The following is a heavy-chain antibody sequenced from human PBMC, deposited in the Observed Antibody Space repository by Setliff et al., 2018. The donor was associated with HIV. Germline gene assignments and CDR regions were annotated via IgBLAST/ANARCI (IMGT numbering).Heavy chain of an antibody. J-gene: IGHJ4*02. Sequence: ASVKVSCKVSGYTLTELSRHWVRQAPGKGLEWMGWINGGNAITKFSQKFQGRVTFTRDTSASTAYMELSSPRSEDTAVYYCARAGYLLHYFDSWGQGTLVTVSS. D-gene: IGHD1-26*01. CDR3: ARAGYLLHYFDS. CDR2: INGGNAIT. CDR1: GYTLTELS. V-gene: IGHV1-3*01.